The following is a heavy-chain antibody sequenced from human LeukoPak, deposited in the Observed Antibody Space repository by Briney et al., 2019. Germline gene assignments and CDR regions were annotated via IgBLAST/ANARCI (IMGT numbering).Heavy chain of an antibody. Sequence: GASVKVSCKASGGTFSSYAISWVRQAPGQGLEWMGGIIPIFGTANYAQKFQGRVTITADESTSTAYMELSSLRSEDTAVYYCARVHYDFWSGQYQYHFDYWGQGTLVTVSS. D-gene: IGHD3-3*01. V-gene: IGHV1-69*13. J-gene: IGHJ4*02. CDR1: GGTFSSYA. CDR3: ARVHYDFWSGQYQYHFDY. CDR2: IIPIFGTA.